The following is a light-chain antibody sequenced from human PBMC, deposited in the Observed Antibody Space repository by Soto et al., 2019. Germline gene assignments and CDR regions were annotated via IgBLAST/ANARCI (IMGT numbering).Light chain of an antibody. Sequence: IEVTQSPSSLAASVGDRVTITCRASQTISTYVNWYRQKSGAAPELLIYDASTLQSGVPSRFRGGGSGTDFTLTISSLQLDDFATYHCQQSYNTPLTFGQGTKVEIK. J-gene: IGKJ1*01. CDR1: QTISTY. CDR3: QQSYNTPLT. CDR2: DAS. V-gene: IGKV1-39*01.